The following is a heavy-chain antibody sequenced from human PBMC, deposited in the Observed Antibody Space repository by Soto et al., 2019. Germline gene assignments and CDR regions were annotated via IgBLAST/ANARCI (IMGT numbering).Heavy chain of an antibody. D-gene: IGHD3-22*01. CDR2: IWYDGSNK. CDR1: GFTFSSYA. Sequence: PGGSLRLSCAPSGFTFSSYAMHWVRQAPGKGLEWVAVIWYDGSNKYYADSVKGRFTISRDNSKNTLYLQMNSLRAEDTAVYYCARDDDSSGYPRYYFDYWGQGSLVTVAS. V-gene: IGHV3-33*08. J-gene: IGHJ4*02. CDR3: ARDDDSSGYPRYYFDY.